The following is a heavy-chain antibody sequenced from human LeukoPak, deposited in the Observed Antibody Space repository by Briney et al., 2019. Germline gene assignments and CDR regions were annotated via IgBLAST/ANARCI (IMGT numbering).Heavy chain of an antibody. Sequence: GGSLRLSCAASGFTFDDYAMHWVRQAPGKGLEWVSGISWNSGSIGYADSVKGRFTISRDNAKNSLYLQMNSLRAEDTALYYCAKDMEGYYDLVRRGPRLGYYYYYGMDVWGQGTTVTVSS. CDR3: AKDMEGYYDLVRRGPRLGYYYYYGMDV. D-gene: IGHD3-22*01. V-gene: IGHV3-9*01. J-gene: IGHJ6*02. CDR1: GFTFDDYA. CDR2: ISWNSGSI.